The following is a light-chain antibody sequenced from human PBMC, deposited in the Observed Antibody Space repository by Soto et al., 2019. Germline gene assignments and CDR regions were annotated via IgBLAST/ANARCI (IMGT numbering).Light chain of an antibody. CDR1: QRVNSN. V-gene: IGKV3-15*01. Sequence: EIVMTQSPVTLSVSPGERATLSCRASQRVNSNLAWYQQKPGQPPRLLIYGASTRATGSAARFSGGGSGTEFTLTISSLQSEDYTIYYCQQYNDWPYTFGLGTKVDIK. CDR2: GAS. J-gene: IGKJ2*01. CDR3: QQYNDWPYT.